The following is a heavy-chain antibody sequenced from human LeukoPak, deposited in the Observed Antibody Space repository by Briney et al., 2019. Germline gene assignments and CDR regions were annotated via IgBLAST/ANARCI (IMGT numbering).Heavy chain of an antibody. CDR2: IYYSGSS. CDR1: GGSISSGDYY. D-gene: IGHD4-17*01. CDR3: ARQIYGDLYYFDY. V-gene: IGHV4-30-4*01. J-gene: IGHJ4*02. Sequence: SRTLSLTCTVSGGSISSGDYYWSWIRQPPGKGLEWIGYIYYSGSSYYIPSLKSRVTMSVDTSKNQFSLRLSSVTAADTAVYYCARQIYGDLYYFDYWGQGTLVTVSS.